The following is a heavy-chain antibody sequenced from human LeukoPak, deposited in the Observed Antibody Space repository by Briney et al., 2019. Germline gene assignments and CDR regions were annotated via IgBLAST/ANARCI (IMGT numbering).Heavy chain of an antibody. CDR1: GYSFTSYW. J-gene: IGHJ6*03. Sequence: GDSLKISCKGSGYSFTSYWIGWVRQMPGKGLEWMGILYPGDSDTRYSPSFQGQVTISADKSISTAYLQWSSLKASDTAMYYCARTAEWELLPRHYYYYYYMDVWGKGTTVTVSS. CDR2: LYPGDSDT. CDR3: ARTAEWELLPRHYYYYYYMDV. V-gene: IGHV5-51*01. D-gene: IGHD1-26*01.